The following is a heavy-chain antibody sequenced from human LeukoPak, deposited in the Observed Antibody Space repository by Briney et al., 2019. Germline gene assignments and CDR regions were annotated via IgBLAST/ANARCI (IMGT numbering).Heavy chain of an antibody. V-gene: IGHV4-59*01. D-gene: IGHD1-20*01. CDR2: IYYSGST. CDR1: GGSISSYY. J-gene: IGHJ4*02. CDR3: ARRGITGTIDY. Sequence: SSETLSLTCTVSGGSISSYYWSWIRQPPGKGLEWIGYIYYSGSTNYNPSLKSRVTISVDTSKNQFSLKLSSVTAADTAVYYCARRGITGTIDYWGQGTLVTVSS.